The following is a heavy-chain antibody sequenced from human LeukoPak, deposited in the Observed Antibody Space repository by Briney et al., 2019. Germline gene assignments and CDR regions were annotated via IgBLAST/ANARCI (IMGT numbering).Heavy chain of an antibody. V-gene: IGHV4-59*08. CDR2: IYYSGST. CDR1: GGSISSYY. Sequence: KPSETLSLTCTVSGGSISSYYWSWIRQPPGKGLEWIGYIYYSGSTNYNPSLKSRVTISVDTSKNQFSLKLSSVTAADTAAYYCARQEDDYGHNWFDPWGQGTLVTVSS. J-gene: IGHJ5*02. D-gene: IGHD4-17*01. CDR3: ARQEDDYGHNWFDP.